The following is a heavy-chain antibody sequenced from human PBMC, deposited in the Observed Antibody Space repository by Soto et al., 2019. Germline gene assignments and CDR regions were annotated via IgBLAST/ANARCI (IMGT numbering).Heavy chain of an antibody. Sequence: GGSLRLSCAASGFTFSSYAMSWVRQAPGKGLEWVSAISGSGGSTYYADSVKGRFTISRDNSKNTLYLQMNSLRAEDTAVYYCANWPYYYDSSGYQYWGQGTLVTVSS. CDR2: ISGSGGST. V-gene: IGHV3-23*01. D-gene: IGHD3-22*01. J-gene: IGHJ4*02. CDR3: ANWPYYYDSSGYQY. CDR1: GFTFSSYA.